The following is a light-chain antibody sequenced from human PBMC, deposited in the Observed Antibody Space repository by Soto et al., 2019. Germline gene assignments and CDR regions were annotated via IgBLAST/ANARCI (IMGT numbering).Light chain of an antibody. Sequence: QSVLTQPPSASASLGASVTLTCTLSSGYSNYKVDWYQQRPGKGPRFVMRVCTGVIVGSKGDGIPDRFSVLGSGLNRYLTIKNIQEEDESDYHCGADHGSGSNFVWVFGGGTKLTVL. V-gene: IGLV9-49*01. CDR2: VCTGVIVG. CDR3: GADHGSGSNFVWV. CDR1: SGYSNYK. J-gene: IGLJ3*02.